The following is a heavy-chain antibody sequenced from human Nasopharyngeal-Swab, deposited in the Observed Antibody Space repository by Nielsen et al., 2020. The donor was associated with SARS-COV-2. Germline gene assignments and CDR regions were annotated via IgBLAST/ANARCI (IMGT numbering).Heavy chain of an antibody. CDR3: TRDFDAATGY. V-gene: IGHV3-21*05. D-gene: IGHD5-18*01. Sequence: GGSLRLSCATSGFTFSPYTMTWVRQAPGKGLQWISYITSGNSVQYADSVKGRFTISRDNAKSTLYLQINSLRADDTAVYYCTRDFDAATGYWGQGTLVTVSS. CDR1: GFTFSPYT. CDR2: ITSGNSV. J-gene: IGHJ4*02.